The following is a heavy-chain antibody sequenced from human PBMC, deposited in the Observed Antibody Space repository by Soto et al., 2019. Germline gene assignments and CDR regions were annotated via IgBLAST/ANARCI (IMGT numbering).Heavy chain of an antibody. J-gene: IGHJ5*02. CDR2: INHSGST. CDR3: ARGGYYYGSGSYYNAARGWFDP. V-gene: IGHV4-34*01. D-gene: IGHD3-10*01. CDR1: GGSFSGYY. Sequence: SETLSLTCAVYGGSFSGYYRSWIRQPPGKGLEWIGEINHSGSTNYNPSLKSRVTISVDTSKNQFSLKLSSVTAADTAVYYCARGGYYYGSGSYYNAARGWFDPWGQGTLVTVSS.